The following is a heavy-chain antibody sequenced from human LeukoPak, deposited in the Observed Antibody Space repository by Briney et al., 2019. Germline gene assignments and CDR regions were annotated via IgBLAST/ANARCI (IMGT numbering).Heavy chain of an antibody. CDR3: ARGELIGTVFDF. CDR1: GFNFRTYS. J-gene: IGHJ4*02. D-gene: IGHD1-7*01. V-gene: IGHV3-48*04. Sequence: PGGSLRLSWAASGFNFRTYSMKWIRQAPGKGLEWISYISGSSSTLYYADSVKGRFTISRDNANNSLFLQMNGLRAEDSAIYYCARGELIGTVFDFWGQGALVTVSS. CDR2: ISGSSSTL.